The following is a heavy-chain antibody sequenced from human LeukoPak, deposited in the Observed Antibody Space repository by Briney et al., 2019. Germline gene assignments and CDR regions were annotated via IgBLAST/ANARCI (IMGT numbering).Heavy chain of an antibody. CDR1: GFTFSSYE. D-gene: IGHD6-13*01. CDR2: ISSSGSTI. Sequence: GGSLRLSCAASGFTFSSYEMNWVRQAPGKGLEWVSYISSSGSTIYYADSVKGRFTISRDNAKNSPYLQMNSLRAEDTAVYYCARGLTYSSSWYYYYYYMDVWGKGTTVTVSS. CDR3: ARGLTYSSSWYYYYYYMDV. V-gene: IGHV3-48*03. J-gene: IGHJ6*03.